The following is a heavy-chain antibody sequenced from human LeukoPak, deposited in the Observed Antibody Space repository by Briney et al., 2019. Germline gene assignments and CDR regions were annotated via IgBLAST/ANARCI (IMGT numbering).Heavy chain of an antibody. J-gene: IGHJ6*02. CDR1: GGSFSGYY. Sequence: SETLSLTCAVYGGSFSGYYWGWIRQPPGKGLEWIGEINHSGSTNYNPSLKSRVTISVDTSKNQFSLKLSSVTAADTAVYYCARLSYYYGMDVWGQGTTVTVSS. V-gene: IGHV4-34*01. CDR3: ARLSYYYGMDV. CDR2: INHSGST.